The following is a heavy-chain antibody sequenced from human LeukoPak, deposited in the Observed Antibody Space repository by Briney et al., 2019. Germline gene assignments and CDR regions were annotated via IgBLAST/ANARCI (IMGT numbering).Heavy chain of an antibody. CDR1: GYSISSNYY. CDR2: IYHSGST. CDR3: ARNLAGHFGGFYFDD. V-gene: IGHV4-38-2*02. Sequence: NSSETLSLTCIVSGYSISSNYYWGWIRQPPGKGLEWIGSIYHSGSTYYNPSLKSRVTISVDTSKNQFSLKLSSVTAADTAVYYCARNLAGHFGGFYFDDWGQGTLVTVSS. D-gene: IGHD2-21*01. J-gene: IGHJ4*02.